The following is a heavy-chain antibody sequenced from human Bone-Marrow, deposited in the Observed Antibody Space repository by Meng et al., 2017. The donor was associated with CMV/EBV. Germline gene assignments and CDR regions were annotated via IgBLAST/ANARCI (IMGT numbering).Heavy chain of an antibody. V-gene: IGHV3-30-3*01. D-gene: IGHD4-17*01. J-gene: IGHJ3*02. CDR1: GFTFSSYA. Sequence: GESLKISCAASGFTFSSYAMHWVRQAPGKGLGWVAVISSDGSNEYYADSVKGRFTISRDNSKNTLYLQMNSLRAEDTAVYYCARQDYGDYDYLGDAFDIWGQGTRVTVSS. CDR2: ISSDGSNE. CDR3: ARQDYGDYDYLGDAFDI.